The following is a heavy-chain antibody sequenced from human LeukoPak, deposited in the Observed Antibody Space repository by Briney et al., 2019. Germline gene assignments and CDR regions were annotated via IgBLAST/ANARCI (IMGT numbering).Heavy chain of an antibody. Sequence: ASVKVSCKASGYTFTGYYMHWVRQAPGQGLEWMGWINPNRGGTNYAQKFQGRVTMTRDTSISTAYMELSRLRSDDTAVYYCASVDDSSGSRYDYWGQGTLVTVSS. V-gene: IGHV1-2*02. CDR1: GYTFTGYY. CDR2: INPNRGGT. CDR3: ASVDDSSGSRYDY. D-gene: IGHD3-22*01. J-gene: IGHJ4*02.